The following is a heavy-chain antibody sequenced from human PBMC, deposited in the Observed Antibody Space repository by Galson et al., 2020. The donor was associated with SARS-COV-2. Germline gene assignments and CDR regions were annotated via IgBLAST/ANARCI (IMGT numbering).Heavy chain of an antibody. CDR3: ARESIHNYFDY. CDR1: GGSFSDYY. V-gene: IGHV4-34*01. J-gene: IGHJ4*02. CDR2: ITHSGST. D-gene: IGHD6-6*01. Sequence: SQASETLSLTCAVYGGSFSDYYWSWTRQSPGGGLEGMGEITHSGSTSHNPSLKSRVTISVDTSKNQFSLKLNSVTAADTAVYYCARESIHNYFDYWGQGILVTVSS.